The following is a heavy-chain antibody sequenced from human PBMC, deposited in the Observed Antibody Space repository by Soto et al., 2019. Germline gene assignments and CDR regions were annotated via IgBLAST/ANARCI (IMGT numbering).Heavy chain of an antibody. J-gene: IGHJ6*02. Sequence: ASVKVSCKASGYTFTSYYMHWVRQAPGQGLEWMGIINPSGGSTSYAQKFQGRVTMTRDTSTSTVYMELSSLRSEDTAVYYCASIGALDFWSGYYPACGREYGMDVWG. CDR2: INPSGGST. CDR1: GYTFTSYY. CDR3: ASIGALDFWSGYYPACGREYGMDV. D-gene: IGHD3-3*01. V-gene: IGHV1-46*01.